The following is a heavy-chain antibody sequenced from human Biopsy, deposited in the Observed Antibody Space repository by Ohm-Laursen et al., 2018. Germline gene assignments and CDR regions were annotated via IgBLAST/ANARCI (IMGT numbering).Heavy chain of an antibody. CDR3: ARDRMVEITVMVRGDTFDM. J-gene: IGHJ3*02. D-gene: IGHD3-10*01. V-gene: IGHV1-2*02. CDR1: GYTFTGHS. Sequence: ASVKVSCKASGYTFTGHSIHWMRQAPGQRLEWMGWVSPAGAITNYAQKFQGRVTMTNDTSISTVYMELARLTTDDTAVYYCARDRMVEITVMVRGDTFDMWGQGTLVSVSS. CDR2: VSPAGAIT.